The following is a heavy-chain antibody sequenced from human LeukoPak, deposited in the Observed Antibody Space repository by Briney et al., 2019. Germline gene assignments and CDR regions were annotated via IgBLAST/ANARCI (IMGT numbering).Heavy chain of an antibody. CDR1: GGSISSGSYY. Sequence: PSETLSLTCTVSGGSISSGSYYWSWIRQPAGKGLEWIGRIYTSGSTNYNPSLKSRVTISVDTSKNQFSLKLSSVTAADTAVYYCARELAFWSGYYDYWGQGTLVTVSS. D-gene: IGHD3-3*01. CDR3: ARELAFWSGYYDY. V-gene: IGHV4-61*02. J-gene: IGHJ4*02. CDR2: IYTSGST.